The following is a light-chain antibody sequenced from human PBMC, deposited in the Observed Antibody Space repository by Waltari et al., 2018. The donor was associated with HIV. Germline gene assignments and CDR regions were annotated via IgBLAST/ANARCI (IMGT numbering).Light chain of an antibody. Sequence: EIVLTQSPDTLSLSPGEGATLSCRASQSLRRTYLAGYQQKPGQAPRLLIYGASTRATGIPDRFSGRGSGTDFTLTISRLEPEDFAVYYCQQYDNSPVTFGQGTRLEIK. CDR2: GAS. CDR1: QSLRRTY. V-gene: IGKV3-20*01. CDR3: QQYDNSPVT. J-gene: IGKJ5*01.